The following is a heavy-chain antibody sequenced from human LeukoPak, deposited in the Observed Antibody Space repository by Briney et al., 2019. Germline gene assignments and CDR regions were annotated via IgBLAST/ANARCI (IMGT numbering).Heavy chain of an antibody. CDR2: IKQDGSEK. J-gene: IGHJ6*02. D-gene: IGHD6-13*01. CDR3: ARSGMAAAYYYFYGMDV. V-gene: IGHV3-7*01. CDR1: GFTFSSYW. Sequence: PGGSLRLSCAASGFTFSSYWMSWVRQAPGKGLEWVANIKQDGSEKYYVDSVKGRFTISRDNAKNSLYLQMNSLRAEDTAVYYCARSGMAAAYYYFYGMDVWGQGTTVTVSS.